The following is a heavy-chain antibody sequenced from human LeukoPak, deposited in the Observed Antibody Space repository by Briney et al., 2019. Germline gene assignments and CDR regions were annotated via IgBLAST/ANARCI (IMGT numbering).Heavy chain of an antibody. CDR1: GFTFSSYS. D-gene: IGHD1-26*01. Sequence: GGSLRLSCAAFGFTFSSYSMNWVRQAPGKGLEWVSSISSSSSYIYYADSVKGRFTISRDNAKNSLYLQMNSLRAEDTAVYYCARDSGSYYSEVNFDYWGQGTLVTVSS. CDR3: ARDSGSYYSEVNFDY. CDR2: ISSSSSYI. V-gene: IGHV3-21*01. J-gene: IGHJ4*02.